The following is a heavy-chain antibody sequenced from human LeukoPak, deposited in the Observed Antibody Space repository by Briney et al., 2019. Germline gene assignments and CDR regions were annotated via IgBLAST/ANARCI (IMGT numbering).Heavy chain of an antibody. V-gene: IGHV3-23*01. J-gene: IGHJ4*02. CDR3: ATLSGGSYYRISFDY. D-gene: IGHD1-26*01. CDR2: ISGSGGST. Sequence: GGSLRLSCAASGFTFSSYAMSWVRQAPGKGLEWVAAISGSGGSTYYADSVKGRFTISRDNSKNTLYLQMNSLGAEDTAVYYCATLSGGSYYRISFDYWGQGTLVTVSS. CDR1: GFTFSSYA.